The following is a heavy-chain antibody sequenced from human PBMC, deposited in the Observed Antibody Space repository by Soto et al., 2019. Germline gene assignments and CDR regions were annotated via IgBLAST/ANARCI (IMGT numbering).Heavy chain of an antibody. CDR3: ARRRYGQDYGDYLEYFQH. Sequence: RLSCAASGFTFSSYSMNWVRQAPGKGLEWVSYISSSSSTIYYADSVKGRFTISRDNAKNSLYLQMNSLRAEDTAVYYCARRRYGQDYGDYLEYFQHWGQGTLVTVSS. CDR2: ISSSSSTI. D-gene: IGHD4-17*01. J-gene: IGHJ1*01. V-gene: IGHV3-48*01. CDR1: GFTFSSYS.